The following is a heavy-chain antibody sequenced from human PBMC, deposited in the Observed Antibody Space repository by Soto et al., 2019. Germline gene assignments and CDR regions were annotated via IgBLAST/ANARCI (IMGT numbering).Heavy chain of an antibody. V-gene: IGHV1-8*01. J-gene: IGHJ5*02. CDR2: MNPNSGNT. CDR3: ARGGIVVAGTRDGWFDP. CDR1: GYTFTSYD. D-gene: IGHD6-19*01. Sequence: QVQLVQSGAEVKKPGASVKVSCKASGYTFTSYDINWVRQATGQGLEWMGWMNPNSGNTGYAQKFQGRVTRTRNTSISTAYMELSSLRSEDTAMYYCARGGIVVAGTRDGWFDPWGQGTLVTVSS.